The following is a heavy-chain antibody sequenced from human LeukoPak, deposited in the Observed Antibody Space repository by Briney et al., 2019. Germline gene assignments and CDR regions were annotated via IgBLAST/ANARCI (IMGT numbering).Heavy chain of an antibody. CDR2: IFYSGST. CDR1: GDSISSYY. Sequence: PSETLSLTCTVSGDSISSYYWSWIRQPPGKGLEWIAYIFYSGSTNYNPSLKSRVTISVDTSKNQFSLKVASVTGTDTAVYYCARHAPYYSASGSYPLDYWGQGTLVTVSS. CDR3: ARHAPYYSASGSYPLDY. D-gene: IGHD3-10*01. V-gene: IGHV4-59*08. J-gene: IGHJ4*02.